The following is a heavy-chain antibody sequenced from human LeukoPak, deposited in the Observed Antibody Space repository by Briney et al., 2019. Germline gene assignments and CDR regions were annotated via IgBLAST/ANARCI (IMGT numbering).Heavy chain of an antibody. CDR2: IYYSGST. CDR1: GGSISSYY. CDR3: ARDSCSGGSCQFDY. V-gene: IGHV4-59*01. D-gene: IGHD2-15*01. J-gene: IGHJ4*02. Sequence: PSETLSLTCTVSGGSISSYYWSWIRQPPGKGLEWIGYIYYSGSTNYNPSFKSRVTISVDTSKNQFSLKLSSVTAADTAVYYCARDSCSGGSCQFDYWGQGTLVTVSS.